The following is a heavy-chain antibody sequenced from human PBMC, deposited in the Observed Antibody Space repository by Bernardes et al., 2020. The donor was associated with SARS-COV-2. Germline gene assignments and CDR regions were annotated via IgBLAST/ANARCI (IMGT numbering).Heavy chain of an antibody. D-gene: IGHD2-2*01. CDR3: AADCSSTSCQSSLGYFYYYAMDV. CDR1: GFTVSTNY. Sequence: GSLRLSCAASGFTVSTNYMSWVRQTPGKGPEWISLIYSGGNTYYADSVKGRFTISRDNSKNTLYLQMNSLRAEDTAVYYCAADCSSTSCQSSLGYFYYYAMDVWGQGTTVTVSS. J-gene: IGHJ6*02. V-gene: IGHV3-66*02. CDR2: IYSGGNT.